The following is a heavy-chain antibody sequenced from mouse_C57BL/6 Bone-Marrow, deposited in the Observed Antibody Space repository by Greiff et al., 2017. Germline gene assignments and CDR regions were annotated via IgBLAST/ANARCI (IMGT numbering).Heavy chain of an antibody. CDR3: AREEGTLDFDV. Sequence: QVQLQQPGAELVKPGASVKLSCKASGYTFTSYWMQWVKQRPGQGLEWIGEIDPSDSYTNYNQKFKGKATLTVDTSSSTAYMQLSSLTSEDSAVYYCAREEGTLDFDVRGTGTTVTVSS. J-gene: IGHJ1*03. CDR1: GYTFTSYW. V-gene: IGHV1-50*01. CDR2: IDPSDSYT. D-gene: IGHD2-14*01.